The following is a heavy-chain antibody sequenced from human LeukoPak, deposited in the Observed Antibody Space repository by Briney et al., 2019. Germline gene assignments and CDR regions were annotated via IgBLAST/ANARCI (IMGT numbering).Heavy chain of an antibody. CDR2: ISSSSSYI. D-gene: IGHD2-2*01. V-gene: IGHV3-21*01. CDR1: GFTFSSYS. CDR3: ASLRYCSSTSCPQDAFDI. J-gene: IGHJ3*02. Sequence: PGRSLRLSCAASGFTFSSYSMNWVRQAPGKGLEWVSSISSSSSYIYYADSVKGRFTISRDIAKNSLYLQMNSLRAEDTAVYYCASLRYCSSTSCPQDAFDIWGQGTMVTVSS.